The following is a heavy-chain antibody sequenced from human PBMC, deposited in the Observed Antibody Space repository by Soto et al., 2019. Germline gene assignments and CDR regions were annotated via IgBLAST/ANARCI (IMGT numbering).Heavy chain of an antibody. V-gene: IGHV3-15*01. J-gene: IGHJ4*02. CDR1: GVTCINAG. CDR3: TTGRYSDSGNAYFSLLL. D-gene: IGHD3-22*01. CDR2: IKSKTDGGTI. Sequence: SRRLSCTGAGVTCINAGWRRVRQDTGKGLEWVGRIKSKTDGGTIDYAAPVKGRFAISRDDSKNTLYLQMNSLESEDTAMYYCTTGRYSDSGNAYFSLLLWGQGTLVTVSS.